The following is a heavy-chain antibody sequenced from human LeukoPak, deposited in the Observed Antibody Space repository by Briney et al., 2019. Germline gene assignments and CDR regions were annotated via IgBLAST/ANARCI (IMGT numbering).Heavy chain of an antibody. J-gene: IGHJ6*02. CDR2: IYLGDSDT. Sequence: GESLKISCKGSGYSFTSYWIGWVRQMPGKGLEWMGIIYLGDSDTRYSPSFQGQVTISADKSISTAYLQWSSLKASDTAMYYCARLSARDCSGGSCYSLDVWGQGTTVTVSS. D-gene: IGHD2-15*01. CDR3: ARLSARDCSGGSCYSLDV. CDR1: GYSFTSYW. V-gene: IGHV5-51*01.